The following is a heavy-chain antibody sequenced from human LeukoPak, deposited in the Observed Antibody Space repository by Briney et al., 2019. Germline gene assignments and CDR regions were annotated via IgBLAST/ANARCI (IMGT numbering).Heavy chain of an antibody. J-gene: IGHJ6*03. CDR1: GYTFTGHY. CDR2: IIPIFGTA. D-gene: IGHD5-18*01. CDR3: AIVDTAMVTDYYYYYMDV. V-gene: IGHV1-69*13. Sequence: ASVKVSCKASGYTFTGHYMHWVRQAPGQGLEWMGGIIPIFGTANYAQKFQGRVTITADESTSTAYMELSSLRSEDTAVYYCAIVDTAMVTDYYYYYMDVWGKGTTVTISS.